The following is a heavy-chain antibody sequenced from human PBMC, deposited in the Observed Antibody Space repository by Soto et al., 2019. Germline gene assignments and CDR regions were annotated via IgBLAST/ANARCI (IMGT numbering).Heavy chain of an antibody. J-gene: IGHJ6*02. V-gene: IGHV3-23*01. CDR2: ISGSGGST. Sequence: GGSLRLSCAASGFTFSSYAMSWVRQAPGKGLEGVSAISGSGGSTYYAYSVKGRFTISSDNSKNTLYLQMNSLRAEDTAVYYCAKDRGRYGSGSYYNYYYYGMDVWGQGTTVTVSS. CDR3: AKDRGRYGSGSYYNYYYYGMDV. D-gene: IGHD3-10*01. CDR1: GFTFSSYA.